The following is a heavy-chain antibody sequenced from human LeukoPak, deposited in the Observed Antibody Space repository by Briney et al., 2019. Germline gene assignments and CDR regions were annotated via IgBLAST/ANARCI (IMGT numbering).Heavy chain of an antibody. J-gene: IGHJ4*02. Sequence: SETLSLTCTVSGGSISSSSYYWGWIRQPPGKGLEWIGSIYYSGSTYYNPSLKSRVTISVDTSKNQFSLKLSSVTAADTAVYYCARLGKLQYLDYWGQGTLVTVS. CDR1: GGSISSSSYY. D-gene: IGHD4-11*01. V-gene: IGHV4-39*01. CDR3: ARLGKLQYLDY. CDR2: IYYSGST.